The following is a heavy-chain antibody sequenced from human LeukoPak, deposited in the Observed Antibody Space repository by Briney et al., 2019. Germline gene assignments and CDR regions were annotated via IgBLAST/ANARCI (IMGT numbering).Heavy chain of an antibody. CDR1: GGSFSGYY. CDR2: INHSGST. J-gene: IGHJ6*02. Sequence: SETLSLTCAVYGGSFSGYYWSWIRQPPGKGLEWIGEINHSGSTNYNPSLKSRVTISVDTSKNQFSLKLCSVTAADTAVYYCARVPRPYSSGHPRGYYYYYGMDVWGQGTTVTVSS. CDR3: ARVPRPYSSGHPRGYYYYYGMDV. V-gene: IGHV4-34*01. D-gene: IGHD6-19*01.